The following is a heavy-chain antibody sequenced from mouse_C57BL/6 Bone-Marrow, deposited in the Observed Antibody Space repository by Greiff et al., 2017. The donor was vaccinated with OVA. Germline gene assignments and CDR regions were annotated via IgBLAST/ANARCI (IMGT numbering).Heavy chain of an antibody. CDR2: IDPEDGDT. D-gene: IGHD1-1*01. V-gene: IGHV14-1*01. J-gene: IGHJ2*01. Sequence: EVQLQQSGAELVRPGASVKLSCTASGFNIKDYYMHWVKQRPEQGLEWIGRIDPEDGDTEYAPKFQGKATMTADTSSNTAYLQLSSLTSEDTAVYYCTFITTVVPHFDYWGQGTTLTVSS. CDR3: TFITTVVPHFDY. CDR1: GFNIKDYY.